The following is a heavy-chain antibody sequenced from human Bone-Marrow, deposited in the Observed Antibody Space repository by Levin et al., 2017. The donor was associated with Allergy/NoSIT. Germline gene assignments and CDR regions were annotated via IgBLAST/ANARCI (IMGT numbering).Heavy chain of an antibody. CDR2: INAGNGHT. CDR1: GYTFIDYA. D-gene: IGHD3/OR15-3a*01. Sequence: ASVKVSCKASGYTFIDYAMSWVRQAPGQGFEWMGWINAGNGHTRFSEKFQGRLTLTRDTSASTVFMDLSSLRSEDTAVYYCTRGIWTATRVAYYFDCWGQGALVTVSS. J-gene: IGHJ4*02. V-gene: IGHV1-3*01. CDR3: TRGIWTATRVAYYFDC.